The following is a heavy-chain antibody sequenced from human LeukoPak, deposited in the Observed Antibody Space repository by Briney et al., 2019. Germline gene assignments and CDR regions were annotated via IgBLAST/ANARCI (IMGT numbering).Heavy chain of an antibody. CDR2: IYYSGST. D-gene: IGHD5-18*01. Sequence: SETLSLTCTVSGGSISSSSYYWGWIRQPPGKGLEWIGSIYYSGSTYYNPSLKSRVTISVDTSKNQFSLKLSSVTAADTAVYYCAREGEYSYGSFDYWGQGTLVTVSS. J-gene: IGHJ4*02. CDR3: AREGEYSYGSFDY. CDR1: GGSISSSSYY. V-gene: IGHV4-39*07.